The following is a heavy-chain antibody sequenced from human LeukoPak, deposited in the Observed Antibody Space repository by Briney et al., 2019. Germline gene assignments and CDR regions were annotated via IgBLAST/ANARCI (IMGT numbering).Heavy chain of an antibody. CDR1: GFTFSNYW. V-gene: IGHV3-7*01. Sequence: GGSLRLSCAASGFTFSNYWMSWVRQAPGKGLQWVANIKEDGSEENYVDSVKGRFTISRDNAKNSLYLQMNSLRAEDTGVYYCARDKYCSDDNCDGGSKFDYWGQGTLVTVSS. CDR2: IKEDGSEE. CDR3: ARDKYCSDDNCDGGSKFDY. D-gene: IGHD2-15*01. J-gene: IGHJ4*02.